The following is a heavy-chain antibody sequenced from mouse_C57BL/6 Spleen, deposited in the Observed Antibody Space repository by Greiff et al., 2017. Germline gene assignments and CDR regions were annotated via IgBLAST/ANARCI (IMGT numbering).Heavy chain of an antibody. CDR1: GYTFTDYN. V-gene: IGHV1-22*01. J-gene: IGHJ2*01. CDR3: ASGAGFLRDYFDD. D-gene: IGHD1-1*01. Sequence: VQLQQSGPELVKPGASVKMSCKASGYTFTDYNMRWVKQSPGKSLEWIGYINPNNGGTSYNQKFKGKATLTVNKSSSTAYMELRSLTSEDSAVYYCASGAGFLRDYFDDWGKGTTLTVSS. CDR2: INPNNGGT.